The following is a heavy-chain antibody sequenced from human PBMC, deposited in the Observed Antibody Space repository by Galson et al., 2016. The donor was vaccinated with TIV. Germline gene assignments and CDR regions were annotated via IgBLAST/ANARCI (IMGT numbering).Heavy chain of an antibody. Sequence: SLRLSCAASGFTFGCHWMHWVRQVPGKGLVWVSRIRTDGATTAYADSVKGRFTISRDNAKNTLYLQMNSLRDDDTAVYHCVREVLVGPGVKMGMRAFDIWGRGTTVTVSS. V-gene: IGHV3-74*01. CDR3: VREVLVGPGVKMGMRAFDI. J-gene: IGHJ3*02. D-gene: IGHD2-15*01. CDR1: GFTFGCHW. CDR2: IRTDGATT.